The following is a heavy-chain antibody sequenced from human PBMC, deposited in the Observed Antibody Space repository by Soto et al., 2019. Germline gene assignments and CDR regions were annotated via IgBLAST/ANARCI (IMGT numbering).Heavy chain of an antibody. V-gene: IGHV3-30*18. D-gene: IGHD5-18*01. Sequence: GGSLRLSCAASGFAFSNQGMHWVRRAPGKGLEWVAVISYDGSNKYYADSVKGRFTISRDNSKNTLYLQMNSLRAEDTAVYYCAKTDVDTAMATWVFDYWGQGTLVTVSS. J-gene: IGHJ4*02. CDR3: AKTDVDTAMATWVFDY. CDR2: ISYDGSNK. CDR1: GFAFSNQG.